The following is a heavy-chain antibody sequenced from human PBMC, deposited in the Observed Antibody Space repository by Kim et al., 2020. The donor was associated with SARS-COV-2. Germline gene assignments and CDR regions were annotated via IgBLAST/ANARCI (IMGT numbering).Heavy chain of an antibody. CDR2: NK. Sequence: NKSYADSVKGRFTISRDTSKTTLYLQMNSLRAEDTAVYYCAREMYYGMDVWGQGTTVTVSS. V-gene: IGHV3-30*01. CDR3: AREMYYGMDV. J-gene: IGHJ6*02.